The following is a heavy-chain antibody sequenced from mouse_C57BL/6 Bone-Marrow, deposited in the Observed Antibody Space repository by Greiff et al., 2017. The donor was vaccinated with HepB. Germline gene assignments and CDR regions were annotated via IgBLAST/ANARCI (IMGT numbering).Heavy chain of an antibody. CDR3: ARTAYYLNYVDY. D-gene: IGHD5-5*01. J-gene: IGHJ2*01. Sequence: VHVQQSGPELVKPGASVKISCKASGYTFTDYYMNWVKQSHGKSLEWIGDINPNNGGTSYNQKFKGKATLTVDKSSSTAYMELRSLTSEDSAVYYWARTAYYLNYVDYWGQGTTLTVSS. V-gene: IGHV1-26*01. CDR1: GYTFTDYY. CDR2: INPNNGGT.